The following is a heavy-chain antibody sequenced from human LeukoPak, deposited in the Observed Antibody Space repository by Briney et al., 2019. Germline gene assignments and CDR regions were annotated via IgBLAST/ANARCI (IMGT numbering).Heavy chain of an antibody. CDR3: AKGPSITMIVSFFQH. Sequence: QPGGSLRLSCTASGFTFSNYPMSWVRQAPGKGLEWVSVITSSGDSTLYADSVKGRFTVSRDNSKNMLYLQMNSLRAEDTAVYYCAKGPSITMIVSFFQHWGQGTLVTVSS. CDR1: GFTFSNYP. CDR2: ITSSGDST. J-gene: IGHJ1*01. V-gene: IGHV3-23*01. D-gene: IGHD3-22*01.